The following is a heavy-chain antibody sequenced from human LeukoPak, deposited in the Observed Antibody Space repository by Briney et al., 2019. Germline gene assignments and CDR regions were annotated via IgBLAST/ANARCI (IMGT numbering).Heavy chain of an antibody. CDR2: IGTAGDT. Sequence: GGSLRLSCAASGFTFSSYDMHWVRQATGKGLEWVSAIGTAGDTYYPGSVKGRFTISRENAKNSLYLQMNSLRAGDTAVYYCARGVWDSSGYHYFDYWGQGTLVTVSS. CDR3: ARGVWDSSGYHYFDY. V-gene: IGHV3-13*01. J-gene: IGHJ4*02. D-gene: IGHD3-22*01. CDR1: GFTFSSYD.